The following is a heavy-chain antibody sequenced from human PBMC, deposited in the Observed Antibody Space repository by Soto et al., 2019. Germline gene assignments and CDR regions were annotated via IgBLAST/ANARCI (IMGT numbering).Heavy chain of an antibody. J-gene: IGHJ2*01. D-gene: IGHD2-21*01. CDR1: GGSFRTYA. CDR3: ARVGPPSPSVIWFFDL. V-gene: IGHV1-69*13. CDR2: IVPMLAAP. Sequence: GASVKVSCKASGGSFRTYAINWVRQAPGQGLEWMGGIVPMLAAPTYAQKFQGRLTITADESTTTVYMEWSSLTSEDTAVYYCARVGPPSPSVIWFFDLWGRGTLVTVSS.